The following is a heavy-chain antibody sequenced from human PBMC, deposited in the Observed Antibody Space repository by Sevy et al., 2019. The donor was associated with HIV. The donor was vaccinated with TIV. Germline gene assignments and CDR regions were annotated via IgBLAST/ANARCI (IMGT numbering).Heavy chain of an antibody. CDR3: ARERKKDYYLSGSFDY. D-gene: IGHD3-10*01. CDR1: GFTFSSYN. J-gene: IGHJ4*02. CDR2: INSSSNYI. Sequence: GGSLRLSCAASGFTFSSYNMNWVRQAPGKGLEWVSSINSSSNYIYHADSVKGRFTISRDNARNSLYLQMNSLRAEDTAVYYCARERKKDYYLSGSFDYWGQGTLVTVSS. V-gene: IGHV3-21*01.